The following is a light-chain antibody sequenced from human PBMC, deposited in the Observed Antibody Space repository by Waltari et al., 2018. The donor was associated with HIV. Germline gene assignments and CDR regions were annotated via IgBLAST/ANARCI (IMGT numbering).Light chain of an antibody. CDR2: EDK. V-gene: IGLV6-57*03. CDR3: QSYDSSNHVV. J-gene: IGLJ2*01. Sequence: NFMLTQAHSVSESPGKTVTVSCTRRSGSIASNFVQWYQQRPGSAPTIVIYEDKERPSGVPDRFSGSIDSSSNSASLTISGLKTEDEADYYCQSYDSSNHVVFGGGTKLTVL. CDR1: SGSIASNF.